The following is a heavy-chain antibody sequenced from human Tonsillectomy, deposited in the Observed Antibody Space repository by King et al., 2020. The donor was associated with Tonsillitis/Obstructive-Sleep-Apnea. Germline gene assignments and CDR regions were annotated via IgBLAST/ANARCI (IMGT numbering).Heavy chain of an antibody. J-gene: IGHJ4*02. V-gene: IGHV3-30*04. D-gene: IGHD3-22*01. CDR2: ISYDGSNK. CDR3: ASPDSSGYYYVSYYFEY. Sequence: QLVQSGGGVVQPGRSLRLSCAASGFTFSSYAMHWVRQAPGKGLEWVAVISYDGSNKYYADSVKGRFTISRDNSKNTLYLQMNSLRAEDTAVYYCASPDSSGYYYVSYYFEYWGQGTLVTVSS. CDR1: GFTFSSYA.